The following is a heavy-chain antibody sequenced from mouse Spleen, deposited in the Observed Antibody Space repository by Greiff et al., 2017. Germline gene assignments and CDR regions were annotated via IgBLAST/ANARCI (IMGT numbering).Heavy chain of an antibody. J-gene: IGHJ4*01. CDR3: ARRVRHYAMDY. Sequence: EVQLQQSGPELVKPGASVKIPCKASGYTFTDYNMDWVKQSHGKSLEWIGDINHNNGGTIYNQKFKGKATLTVDKSFSTAYMELRRLTSEDTAVYYCARRVRHYAMDYWGQGTSVTVSS. CDR2: INHNNGGT. V-gene: IGHV1-18*01. CDR1: GYTFTDYN. D-gene: IGHD1-2*01.